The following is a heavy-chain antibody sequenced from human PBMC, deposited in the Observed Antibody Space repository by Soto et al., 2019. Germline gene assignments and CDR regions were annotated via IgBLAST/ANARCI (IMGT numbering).Heavy chain of an antibody. V-gene: IGHV4-59*01. CDR2: IYYSGST. Sequence: PSETLSLTCTVSGGSISSYYWSWIRQPPGKGLEWIGYIYYSGSTNYNPSLKSRVTISVDTSKNQFSLKLSSVTAADTAVYYCARTDEYHDILTGYSWFDPWGQGTLVTVSS. J-gene: IGHJ5*02. D-gene: IGHD3-9*01. CDR3: ARTDEYHDILTGYSWFDP. CDR1: GGSISSYY.